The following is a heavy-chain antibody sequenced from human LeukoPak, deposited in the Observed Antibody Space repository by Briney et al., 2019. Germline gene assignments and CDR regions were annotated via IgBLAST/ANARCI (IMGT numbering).Heavy chain of an antibody. CDR3: ATFSWGSFDY. Sequence: PETLSLTCTVSGGSISSYYWSWIRQPPGEGLEWIGYIFYSGSTNYNPSLKSRVTIPVDTSKNQFSLKLSSVTAADTAVYYCATFSWGSFDYWGQGTLVTVSS. CDR2: IFYSGST. CDR1: GGSISSYY. V-gene: IGHV4-59*01. D-gene: IGHD3-16*01. J-gene: IGHJ4*02.